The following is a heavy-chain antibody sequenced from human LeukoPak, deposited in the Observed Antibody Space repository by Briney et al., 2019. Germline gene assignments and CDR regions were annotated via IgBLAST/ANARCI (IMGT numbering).Heavy chain of an antibody. Sequence: ASVKVSCKASGGTFSSYAISWVRQAPGQGLEWMGGIIPIFGTANYAQKFQGRVTITTDESTSTAYMELSSLRSEDTAVYYCAKPNSGSYPTAYDCWGQGTLVTVSS. J-gene: IGHJ4*02. CDR3: AKPNSGSYPTAYDC. V-gene: IGHV1-69*05. D-gene: IGHD3-16*02. CDR1: GGTFSSYA. CDR2: IIPIFGTA.